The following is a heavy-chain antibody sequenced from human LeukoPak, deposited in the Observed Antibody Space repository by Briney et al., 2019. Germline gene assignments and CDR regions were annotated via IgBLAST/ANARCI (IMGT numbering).Heavy chain of an antibody. V-gene: IGHV3-23*01. J-gene: IGHJ4*02. CDR3: AKVGTMIVVVIPEALDY. CDR2: ISGSGGST. D-gene: IGHD3-22*01. Sequence: GGSLRLSCAASGFTFSSYAMSWVRQAPGKGLEWVSAISGSGGSTYYADSVKGRFTISRDNSKNTPYLQMNSLRAEDTAVYYCAKVGTMIVVVIPEALDYWGQGTLVTVSS. CDR1: GFTFSSYA.